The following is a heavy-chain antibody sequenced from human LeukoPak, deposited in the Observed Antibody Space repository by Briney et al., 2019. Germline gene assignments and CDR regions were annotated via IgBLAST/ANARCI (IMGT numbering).Heavy chain of an antibody. J-gene: IGHJ4*02. CDR3: AKAGAVVVVAAKFFDY. D-gene: IGHD2-15*01. CDR1: GFTFSSYA. CDR2: ISGSGGST. V-gene: IGHV3-23*01. Sequence: QTGGSLRLSCAASGFTFSSYAMSWVRQAPGKGLEWVSAISGSGGSTYYADSVKGRFTISGDNSKNTLYLQMNSLRAEDTAVYYCAKAGAVVVVAAKFFDYWGQGTLVTVSS.